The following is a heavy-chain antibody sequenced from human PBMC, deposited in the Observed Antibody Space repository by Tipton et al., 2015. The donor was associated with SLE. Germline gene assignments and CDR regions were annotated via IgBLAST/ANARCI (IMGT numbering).Heavy chain of an antibody. CDR1: GGSVSSGFFY. CDR2: LYDIGST. J-gene: IGHJ5*02. V-gene: IGHV4-39*07. CDR3: ARGRSWFDP. Sequence: TLSLTCTVSGGSVSSGFFYWSWIRQPPGKGLEWIGTLYDIGSTYYNPSLKSRVTVSLDTSKNQFSLKLSSVTAADTAVYYCARGRSWFDPWGQGTLVTVSS.